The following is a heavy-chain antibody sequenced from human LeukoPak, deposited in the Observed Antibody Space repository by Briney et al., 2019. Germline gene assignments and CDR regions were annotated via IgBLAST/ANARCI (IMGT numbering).Heavy chain of an antibody. CDR2: IRVSGNT. CDR1: GASISSYEW. D-gene: IGHD3-22*01. Sequence: TTSETLSLTCAVSGASISSYEWWSWVRQPPGEGLEWIGEIRVSGNTNYNPSLKSRVTMSIDKSKNQFFLNLSSVTAADTAVYYCARVISSAWRQNDLWGQGTLVTVSS. V-gene: IGHV4-4*02. J-gene: IGHJ5*02. CDR3: ARVISSAWRQNDL.